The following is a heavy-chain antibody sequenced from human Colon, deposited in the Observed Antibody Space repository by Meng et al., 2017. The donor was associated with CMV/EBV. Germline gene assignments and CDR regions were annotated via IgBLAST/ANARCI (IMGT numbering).Heavy chain of an antibody. CDR2: INPNSGDT. CDR1: GYTFTAYY. V-gene: IGHV1-2*02. CDR3: ARVLRWFGSFDT. Sequence: ASVKVSCKASGYTFTAYYMHWVRQAPGQGLEWMGWINPNSGDTNFAQKFQGRVTMTRDTSISTAYMELSSLRSDDTAVYYCARVLRWFGSFDTWGQGTLVTVSS. D-gene: IGHD4-23*01. J-gene: IGHJ5*02.